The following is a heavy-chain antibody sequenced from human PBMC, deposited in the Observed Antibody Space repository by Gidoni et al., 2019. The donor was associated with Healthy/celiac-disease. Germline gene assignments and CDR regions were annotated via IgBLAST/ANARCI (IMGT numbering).Heavy chain of an antibody. CDR2: INPSGGST. V-gene: IGHV1-46*03. CDR3: ARDTVTISWRFDP. CDR1: GYTFTSYY. D-gene: IGHD4-17*01. J-gene: IGHJ5*02. Sequence: QVQLVQSGAEVKKPGASVKVSCTASGYTFTSYYMHWVRQAPGQGLEWMGIINPSGGSTSYAQKFQGRVTMTRDTSKSTVYMELSSLRSEDTAVYYCARDTVTISWRFDPWGQGTLVTVSS.